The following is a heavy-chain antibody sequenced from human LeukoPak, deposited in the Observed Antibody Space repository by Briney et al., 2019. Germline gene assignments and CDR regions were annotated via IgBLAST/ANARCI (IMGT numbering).Heavy chain of an antibody. D-gene: IGHD3-9*01. CDR1: GFTFDDYA. V-gene: IGHV3-9*01. CDR2: ISWNSGSI. CDR3: AKDGDYDILTGYSNYFDY. J-gene: IGHJ4*02. Sequence: GRSLRLSCAASGFTFDDYAMHWVRQAPGKGLGWVSGISWNSGSIGYADSVKGRFTISRDNAKNSLYLQMNSLRAEDTALYYCAKDGDYDILTGYSNYFDYWGQGTLVTVSS.